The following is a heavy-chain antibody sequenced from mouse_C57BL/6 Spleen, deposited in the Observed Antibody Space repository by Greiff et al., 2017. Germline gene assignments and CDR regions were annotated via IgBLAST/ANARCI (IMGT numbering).Heavy chain of an antibody. V-gene: IGHV6-3*01. J-gene: IGHJ3*01. Sequence: EVQGVESGGGLVQPGGSMKLSCVASGFTFSNYWMNWVRQSPEKGLEWVAQIRLKSDNYATHYAESVKGRFTISRDDSKSSVYLQMNNLRAEDTGIYYCTSPSSWFAYWGQGTLVTVSA. CDR1: GFTFSNYW. CDR3: TSPSSWFAY. CDR2: IRLKSDNYAT.